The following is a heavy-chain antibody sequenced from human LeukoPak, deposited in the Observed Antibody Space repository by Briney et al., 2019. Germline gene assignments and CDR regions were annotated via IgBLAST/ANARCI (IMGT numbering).Heavy chain of an antibody. CDR2: INAGNGNT. D-gene: IGHD3-10*01. CDR3: ARVRDVVRGVIITSPFGY. CDR1: GYTFTSYT. V-gene: IGHV1-3*01. J-gene: IGHJ4*02. Sequence: GASVKVSCKASGYTFTSYTMHWVRQAPGQSLEWMGWINAGNGNTKYSQKFQGRVTITRDTSASTAYMELSSLRSEDTAVYYCARVRDVVRGVIITSPFGYWGQGTLVTVSS.